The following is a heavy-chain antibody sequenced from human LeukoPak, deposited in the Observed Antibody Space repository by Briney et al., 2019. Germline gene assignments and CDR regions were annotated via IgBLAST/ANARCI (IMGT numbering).Heavy chain of an antibody. CDR1: GFTFSSYA. CDR2: IKQDGSEK. J-gene: IGHJ4*02. D-gene: IGHD3-22*01. Sequence: GGSLRLSCAASGFTFSSYAMSWVRQAPGKGLEWVANIKQDGSEKYYVDSVKGRFTISRDNAKNSLHLQMNSLRAEDTAVYYCARLSDSSGNPRSDYWGQGTVVTVSS. V-gene: IGHV3-7*03. CDR3: ARLSDSSGNPRSDY.